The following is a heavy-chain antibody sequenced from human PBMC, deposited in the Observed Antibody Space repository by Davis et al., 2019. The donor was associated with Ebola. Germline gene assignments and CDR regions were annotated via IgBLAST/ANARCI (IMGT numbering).Heavy chain of an antibody. CDR1: GGTFSSYA. CDR3: ARDKGSYYFDY. V-gene: IGHV1-69*06. J-gene: IGHJ4*02. Sequence: AASVKVSCKASGGTFSSYAISWVRQAPGQGLEWMGGIIPIFGTANYAQKFQGRVTITADKSTSTAYMELSSLRSEDTAVYYCARDKGSYYFDYWGQGTLVTVSS. D-gene: IGHD3-16*02. CDR2: IIPIFGTA.